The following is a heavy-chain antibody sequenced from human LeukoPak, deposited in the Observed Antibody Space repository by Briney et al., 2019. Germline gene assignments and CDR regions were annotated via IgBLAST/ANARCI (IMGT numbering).Heavy chain of an antibody. V-gene: IGHV1-2*06. CDR2: INPNSGGT. CDR3: ARARGYSYGIGY. J-gene: IGHJ4*02. Sequence: ASVKVSCKASGYTFTGYYIHWVRQAPGQGLEWMGRINPNSGGTYYAQKFQGRVTMTRDTSISTAYMELSRLRSDDTAVYYCARARGYSYGIGYWGQGTLVTVSS. CDR1: GYTFTGYY. D-gene: IGHD5-18*01.